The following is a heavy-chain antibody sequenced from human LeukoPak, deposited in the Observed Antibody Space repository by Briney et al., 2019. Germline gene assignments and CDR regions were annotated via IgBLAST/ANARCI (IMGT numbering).Heavy chain of an antibody. D-gene: IGHD3-10*01. CDR1: GGSISSYY. CDR2: IYTSGST. Sequence: SETLSLTCTVSGGSISSYYWSWIRQPAGKGLEWIGRIYTSGSTNYNPSLKSRVTMSVDTSKNQFSLKLSSVTAADTAVYYCARDSYYYGSGSYPFDYWGQGTLVTVSS. V-gene: IGHV4-4*07. CDR3: ARDSYYYGSGSYPFDY. J-gene: IGHJ4*02.